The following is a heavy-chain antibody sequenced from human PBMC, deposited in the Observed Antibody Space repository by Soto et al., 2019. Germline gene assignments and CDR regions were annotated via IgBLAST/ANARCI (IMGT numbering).Heavy chain of an antibody. D-gene: IGHD2-2*01. CDR3: ARDLYCISTSCYPHYYYYYGMDV. Sequence: GGSLRLSCAASGFTFSSYGMHWVRQAPGKGLEWVAVIWYDGSNKYYADSVKGRFTISRDNSKNTLYLQMNSLRAEDTAVYYCARDLYCISTSCYPHYYYYYGMDVWGQGTTVTVSS. V-gene: IGHV3-33*01. CDR2: IWYDGSNK. J-gene: IGHJ6*02. CDR1: GFTFSSYG.